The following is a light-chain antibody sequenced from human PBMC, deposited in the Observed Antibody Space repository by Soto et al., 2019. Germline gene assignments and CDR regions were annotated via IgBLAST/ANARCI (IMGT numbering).Light chain of an antibody. CDR2: GAF. J-gene: IGKJ5*01. CDR3: QQCGSSST. Sequence: EIVLTQSPGTLSLSPGERATLSFRASQSVSNNYLAWYQQKPGQAPRLLIYGAFNRATGIPDRFSGSGSGTDFTLTISRLEPEDFAVYYCQQCGSSSTFGQGTRLEI. V-gene: IGKV3-20*01. CDR1: QSVSNNY.